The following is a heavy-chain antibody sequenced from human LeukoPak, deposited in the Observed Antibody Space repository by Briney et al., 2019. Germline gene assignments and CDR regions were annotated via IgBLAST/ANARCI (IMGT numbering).Heavy chain of an antibody. V-gene: IGHV3-30-3*01. J-gene: IGHJ4*02. CDR1: GFTFSSYD. CDR2: ISYDGSNK. D-gene: IGHD3-9*01. CDR3: ARISDILTGYPDY. Sequence: GGSLRLPCAASGFTFSSYDMHWLRQAPGKGLVGVAVISYDGSNKYYADSVKGRFTISRDNSKNTLYLQMNSLRAEDTAVYYCARISDILTGYPDYWGQGTLVTVSS.